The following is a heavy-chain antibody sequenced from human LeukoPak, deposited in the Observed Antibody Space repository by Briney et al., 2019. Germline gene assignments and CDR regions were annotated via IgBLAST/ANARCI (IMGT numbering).Heavy chain of an antibody. CDR1: GFTFSSYW. J-gene: IGHJ5*02. CDR2: IKQDGSEK. CDR3: ARSCSSGSNWFDP. V-gene: IGHV3-7*01. Sequence: GGSLRLSCAASGFTFSSYWMSWVRQAPGKGLEWVANIKQDGSEKYYVDSVKGRFTISRDNAKNSLYLQMNSLRAEDTAVYYCARSCSSGSNWFDPWGQGTLVTVSS. D-gene: IGHD6-25*01.